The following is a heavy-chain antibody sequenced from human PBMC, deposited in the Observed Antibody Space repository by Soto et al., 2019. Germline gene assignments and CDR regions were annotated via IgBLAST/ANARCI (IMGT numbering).Heavy chain of an antibody. CDR2: ISYSGNT. CDR3: ARAPMVLSRSYFDS. J-gene: IGHJ4*02. D-gene: IGHD2-8*01. CDR1: CGSISNFY. V-gene: IGHV4-59*01. Sequence: SETLSLTCTVSCGSISNFYWSWIRQPPGKGLEWIGYISYSGNTNYNPSLKSRVSISVDTSKNQLSLNLTSVTAADTAAYYCARAPMVLSRSYFDSWGQGTPVTVSS.